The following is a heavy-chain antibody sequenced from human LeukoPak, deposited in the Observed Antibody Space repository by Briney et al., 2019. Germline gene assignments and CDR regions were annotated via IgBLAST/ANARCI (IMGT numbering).Heavy chain of an antibody. V-gene: IGHV3-53*01. D-gene: IGHD6-13*01. CDR2: MYSRGDK. Sequence: GGSLRPSFVASGFTFSNAWMTWVRQAPGKGLEWVSVMYSRGDKYYANAVKGRCPFSRHIPKHTLYLQMKALRTEDAAMYYCARAAPQVPAAGVLASWGQGTLVIVSS. CDR1: GFTFSNAW. J-gene: IGHJ5*02. CDR3: ARAAPQVPAAGVLAS.